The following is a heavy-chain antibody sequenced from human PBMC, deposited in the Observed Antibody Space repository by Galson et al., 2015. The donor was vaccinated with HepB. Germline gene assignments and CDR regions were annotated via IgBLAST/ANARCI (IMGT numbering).Heavy chain of an antibody. CDR2: IYSGGNT. V-gene: IGHV3-66*01. J-gene: IGHJ4*01. Sequence: SLRLSCAASGSTVGNNYMSWVRQAPGKGLEWVSVIYSGGNTYYADSVEGRFTISRDSSKNTLYLQMNCLRAEDTAVYYCARDMAYWGHGTLVTVSS. D-gene: IGHD3-10*01. CDR3: ARDMAY. CDR1: GSTVGNNY.